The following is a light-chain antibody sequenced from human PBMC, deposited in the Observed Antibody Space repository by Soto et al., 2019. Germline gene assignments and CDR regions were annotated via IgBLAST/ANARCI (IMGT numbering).Light chain of an antibody. CDR3: SSYAGSDNFEV. CDR2: EVT. V-gene: IGLV2-8*01. CDR1: RSDVGDYNY. J-gene: IGLJ2*01. Sequence: QSALTQPPSASGSPGQSVTISCTGTRSDVGDYNYASWYQQHPGKAPKLLIYEVTKRPSGVPDRFSGSKSANTASLTVSGLQAEDEADYYCSSYAGSDNFEVFGGGTQLTVL.